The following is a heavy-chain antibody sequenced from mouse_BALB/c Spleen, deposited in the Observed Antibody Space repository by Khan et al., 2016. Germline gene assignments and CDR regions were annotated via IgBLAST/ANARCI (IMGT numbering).Heavy chain of an antibody. CDR3: PRGVNYIAT. J-gene: IGHJ3*01. CDR2: ISYSDRT. D-gene: IGHD1-1*01. Sequence: EVQLQESGPSLVKPSQTLSLTCSVTGDSFTSGYWNWIRKFPGNKLEYIGYISYSDRTYYNPALKSRISITRDTSKNQYYLQLNSVTTEDTDTSISPRGVNYIATWGPGTLVTVSA. V-gene: IGHV3-8*02. CDR1: GDSFTSGY.